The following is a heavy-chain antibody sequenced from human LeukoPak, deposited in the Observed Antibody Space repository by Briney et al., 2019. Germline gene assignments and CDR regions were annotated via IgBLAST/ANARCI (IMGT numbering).Heavy chain of an antibody. V-gene: IGHV4-30-4*08. D-gene: IGHD5-18*01. CDR2: IYYSGST. CDR1: GGSISSGDYY. CDR3: ARGGYSYGESFDY. Sequence: SETLSLTCTVSGGSISSGDYYWSWIRQPPGKGLEWIGYIYYSGSTYYNPSLKSRVTISVDTSKNQFSLKLSSVTAADTAVYYCARGGYSYGESFDYWGQGTLVTVSS. J-gene: IGHJ4*02.